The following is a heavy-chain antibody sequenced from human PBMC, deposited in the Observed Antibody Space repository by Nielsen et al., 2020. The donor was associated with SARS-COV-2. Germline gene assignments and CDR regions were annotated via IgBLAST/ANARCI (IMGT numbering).Heavy chain of an antibody. Sequence: SETLSLTCAVYGGSFSGYYWSWIRQPPGKGLEWIGEINHSGSTNYNPSLKSRVTISVDTSKNQFSLKLNSVTAADTAVYYCARARGGSCYSLDYWGQGTLVTVSS. CDR2: INHSGST. CDR3: ARARGGSCYSLDY. CDR1: GGSFSGYY. V-gene: IGHV4-34*01. J-gene: IGHJ4*02. D-gene: IGHD2-15*01.